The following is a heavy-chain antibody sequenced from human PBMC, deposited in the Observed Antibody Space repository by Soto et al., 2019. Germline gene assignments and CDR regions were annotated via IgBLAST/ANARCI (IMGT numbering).Heavy chain of an antibody. Sequence: GGSLRLSCAASGFTFSSYAMSWVRQAPGKGLEWVSAISGSGGSTYYADSVKGRFTISRDNSKNTLYLQMNSLRAEDTAVYYCAKDQWDDYIWGSYLTYYYYMDVWGKGTTVTVSS. J-gene: IGHJ6*03. V-gene: IGHV3-23*01. D-gene: IGHD3-16*02. CDR2: ISGSGGST. CDR3: AKDQWDDYIWGSYLTYYYYMDV. CDR1: GFTFSSYA.